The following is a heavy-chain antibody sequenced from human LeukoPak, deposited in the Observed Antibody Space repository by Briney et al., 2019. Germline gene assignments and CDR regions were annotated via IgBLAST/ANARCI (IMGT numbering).Heavy chain of an antibody. CDR3: ARESGVCESSTCYQAFDY. Sequence: SVKVSCKASGGTFSTYGITWVRQAPGQGLECMGRIIPILGMTNYAQKFHGRVTITADKSTSTAYMELSSLTSEDTAVYFCARESGVCESSTCYQAFDYWGQGTLVTVSP. J-gene: IGHJ4*02. V-gene: IGHV1-69*04. CDR1: GGTFSTYG. CDR2: IIPILGMT. D-gene: IGHD2-2*01.